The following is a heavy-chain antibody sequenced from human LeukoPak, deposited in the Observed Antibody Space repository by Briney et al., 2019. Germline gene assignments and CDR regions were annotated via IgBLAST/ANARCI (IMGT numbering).Heavy chain of an antibody. CDR2: ISAYNGNT. CDR1: GYTFTSYG. V-gene: IGHV1-18*01. D-gene: IGHD3-3*01. J-gene: IGHJ5*02. CDR3: ARGDYDFGGGVTWFDP. Sequence: ASVKVSCKASGYTFTSYGISWVRQAPGQGLEWMGWISAYNGNTNYAQKLQGRVTMTTDTSTSTAYMELRSLRSDDTAVYYCARGDYDFGGGVTWFDPWGKGTLVTVSS.